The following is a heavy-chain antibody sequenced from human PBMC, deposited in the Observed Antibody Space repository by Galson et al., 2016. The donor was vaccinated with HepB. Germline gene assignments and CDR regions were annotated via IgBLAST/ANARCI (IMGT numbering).Heavy chain of an antibody. CDR2: IYYSGNT. V-gene: IGHV4-59*01. CDR3: ASGYCSGGSCYPNFDC. CDR1: GGSISTCY. D-gene: IGHD2-15*01. J-gene: IGHJ4*02. Sequence: SETLSLTCTVSGGSISTCYWSWIRQPPGKGLEWIGYIYYSGNTNYNPSLRSRVTISGDTSKNQFSLKLSSVTAADTAVYYCASGYCSGGSCYPNFDCWGQGTLVTVSS.